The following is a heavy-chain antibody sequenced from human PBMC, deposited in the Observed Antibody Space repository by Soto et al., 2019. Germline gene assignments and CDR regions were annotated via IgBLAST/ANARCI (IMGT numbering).Heavy chain of an antibody. CDR2: IYYSGST. CDR1: GGSISSYY. D-gene: IGHD1-1*01. J-gene: IGHJ4*02. V-gene: IGHV4-59*01. CDR3: ARALEVGWPPRPSYFDY. Sequence: LSLTCTVSGGSISSYYWSWIRQPPGKGLEWIGYIYYSGSTNYNPSLKSRVTISVDTSKNQFSLKLSSVTAADTAVYYCARALEVGWPPRPSYFDYWGQGTLVTVSS.